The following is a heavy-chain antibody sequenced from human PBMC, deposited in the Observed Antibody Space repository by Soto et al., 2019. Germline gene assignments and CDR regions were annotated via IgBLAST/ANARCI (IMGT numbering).Heavy chain of an antibody. Sequence: GSLRLSCAASGFTFSTCAMNWVRQAPGKGLEWVSGISDSGVSSYYADSVKGRFTISRDNSKNTLHLQMNSLRAEDTAVYYCAKQGNGYNTDYWGQGTLVTAPQ. CDR1: GFTFSTCA. V-gene: IGHV3-23*01. J-gene: IGHJ4*02. CDR2: ISDSGVSS. CDR3: AKQGNGYNTDY. D-gene: IGHD5-12*01.